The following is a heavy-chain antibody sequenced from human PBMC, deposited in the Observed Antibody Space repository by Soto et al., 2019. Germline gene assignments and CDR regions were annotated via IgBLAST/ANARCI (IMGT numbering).Heavy chain of an antibody. J-gene: IGHJ4*02. Sequence: PSETLSLTCTVSGGSISSYYWNWIRQPPGKGLEWIGPIYYSGTTNYNPSLKSRVTISLDTSKSHFSLKLSSVTAADTAVYYCARVSWNSELATTFYFDYWGLGTLVTVSS. V-gene: IGHV4-59*01. CDR3: ARVSWNSELATTFYFDY. D-gene: IGHD1-26*01. CDR2: IYYSGTT. CDR1: GGSISSYY.